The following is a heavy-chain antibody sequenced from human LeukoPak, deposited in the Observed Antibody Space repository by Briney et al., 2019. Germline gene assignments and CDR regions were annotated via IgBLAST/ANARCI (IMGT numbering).Heavy chain of an antibody. V-gene: IGHV1-18*01. CDR2: ISAYNGNT. D-gene: IGHD6-13*01. J-gene: IGHJ2*01. CDR1: GYTFTSYG. CDR3: ARWRTMGSSSWYVYWYFDL. Sequence: ASVKVSCKASGYTFTSYGISWVRQAPGQGLEWMGWISAYNGNTNYAQKLQGRVTMTTDTSTSTAYMELRSLRSDDTAVYYCARWRTMGSSSWYVYWYFDLWGRGTLVTVSS.